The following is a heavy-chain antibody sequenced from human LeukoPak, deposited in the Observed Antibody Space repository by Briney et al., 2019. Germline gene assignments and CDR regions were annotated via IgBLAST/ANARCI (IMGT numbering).Heavy chain of an antibody. CDR2: ISSSSSYI. V-gene: IGHV3-21*01. D-gene: IGHD1-26*01. CDR3: ARDLAGATAY. J-gene: IGHJ4*02. CDR1: GFTFSSYS. Sequence: GGSLRLSCAASGFTFSSYSMNWVRQAPGKGLEWVSSISSSSSYIYYADSVKGRFTISSDNAKNSLYLQMNSLRAEDTAVYYCARDLAGATAYWGQGTLVTVSS.